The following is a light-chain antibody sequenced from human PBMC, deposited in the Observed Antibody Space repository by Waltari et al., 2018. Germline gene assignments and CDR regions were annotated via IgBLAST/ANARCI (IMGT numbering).Light chain of an antibody. CDR3: QQRSNWLT. Sequence: EIVLTQSPATLSSSQGERATLSCRASQSVSSYLAWYQQKPGQAPRLLNYDASNRATGIPARFSGSGSGTDFTLTISSLEPEDFAVYYCQQRSNWLTFGQGTRLEIK. V-gene: IGKV3-11*01. CDR2: DAS. CDR1: QSVSSY. J-gene: IGKJ5*01.